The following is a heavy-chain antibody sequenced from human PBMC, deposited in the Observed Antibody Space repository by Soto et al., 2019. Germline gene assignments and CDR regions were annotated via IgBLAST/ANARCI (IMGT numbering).Heavy chain of an antibody. CDR1: GFTLSSYG. Sequence: AGGAPRLSCAAPGFTLSSYGMPRGRPAPGKGLEWVAVISYDGSNKYYADSVKGRFTISRDNSKNTLYLQMNSLRAEDTAVYYCAKVSSWDYYYYGMDVWGQGTTVTAP. J-gene: IGHJ6*02. CDR3: AKVSSWDYYYYGMDV. D-gene: IGHD7-27*01. V-gene: IGHV3-30*18. CDR2: ISYDGSNK.